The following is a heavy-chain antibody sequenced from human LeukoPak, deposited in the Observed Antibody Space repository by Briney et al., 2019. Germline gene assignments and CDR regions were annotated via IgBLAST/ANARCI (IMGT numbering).Heavy chain of an antibody. V-gene: IGHV1-69*02. CDR3: ARYTHDAFDI. Sequence: GASVKVSCKASGGTFSSYTISWVRQAPGQRLEWMGRIIPILGIANYAQKFQGRVTITADKSTSTAYMELSSLRSEDTAVYYCARYTHDAFDIWGQGTMVTVSS. CDR2: IIPILGIA. J-gene: IGHJ3*02. D-gene: IGHD2-15*01. CDR1: GGTFSSYT.